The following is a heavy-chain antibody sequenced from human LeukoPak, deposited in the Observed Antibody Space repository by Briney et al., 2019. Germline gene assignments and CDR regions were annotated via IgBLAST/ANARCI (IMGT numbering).Heavy chain of an antibody. Sequence: SETLSLTCAVYGGSFSGYYWSWIRQPPGKGLEWIGEINHSGSTNYNSSLKSRVTISVDTSKNQFSLKLSSVTAADTAVYYCAKDSTDIVVVPAAPLQYYYYMDVWGKGTTVTVSS. CDR1: GGSFSGYY. D-gene: IGHD2-2*01. CDR3: AKDSTDIVVVPAAPLQYYYYMDV. V-gene: IGHV4-34*01. CDR2: INHSGST. J-gene: IGHJ6*03.